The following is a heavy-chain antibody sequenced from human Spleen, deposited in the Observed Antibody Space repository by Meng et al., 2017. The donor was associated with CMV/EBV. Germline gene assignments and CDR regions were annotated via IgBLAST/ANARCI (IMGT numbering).Heavy chain of an antibody. CDR1: GYSLIELS. V-gene: IGHV1-24*01. Sequence: ASVKVSCKVSGYSLIELSMQWVRQAPGKGLEWMGGFDPEDGETLYAQRFRGRVTLTEDASTNTAYMELSGLTSEDTAMYYFVTDDVGSGGDCSVAYWGQGTLVTVSS. CDR3: VTDDVGSGGDCSVAY. D-gene: IGHD2-21*02. CDR2: FDPEDGET. J-gene: IGHJ4*02.